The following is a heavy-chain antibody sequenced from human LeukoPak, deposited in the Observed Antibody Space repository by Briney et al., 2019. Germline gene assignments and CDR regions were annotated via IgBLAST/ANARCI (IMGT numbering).Heavy chain of an antibody. D-gene: IGHD3-9*01. Sequence: GGSLRLSCAASGFTFRNHAMNWVRQAPGKGLEWVSSISGSSSDIYYADSVKGRLTISRDNAKNSLYLQMNSLRAEDTAVYYFARAIEKLRYFDYEQYRNYYYYMDVWGKGTTVTISS. V-gene: IGHV3-21*01. CDR3: ARAIEKLRYFDYEQYRNYYYYMDV. J-gene: IGHJ6*03. CDR1: GFTFRNHA. CDR2: ISGSSSDI.